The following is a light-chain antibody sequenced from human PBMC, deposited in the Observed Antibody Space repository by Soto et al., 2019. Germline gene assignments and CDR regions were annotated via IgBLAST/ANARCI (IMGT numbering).Light chain of an antibody. Sequence: SQMTQSPSSLSASVGDRVTMTCQASQNINNYLNWYQQKPGRAPKLLIYDASNLEAGVPSRFRGSGSGTDFTFTISRLQPEDIATYYCQQYENLPTFGQGARLAIK. CDR1: QNINNY. J-gene: IGKJ5*01. V-gene: IGKV1-33*01. CDR3: QQYENLPT. CDR2: DAS.